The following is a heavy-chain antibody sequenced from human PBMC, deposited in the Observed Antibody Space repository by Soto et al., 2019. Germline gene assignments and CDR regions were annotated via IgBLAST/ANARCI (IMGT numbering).Heavy chain of an antibody. D-gene: IGHD3-10*01. CDR3: ARGKSGPFGTHQTPVDV. CDR2: ISGSGSTI. J-gene: IGHJ6*04. V-gene: IGHV3-11*01. Sequence: AQLAESGGGLVRPGGSLRLSCAASGFTFSDYYMSWIRQAPGKGLEWLSYISGSGSTIYYADSVKGRFTISRDNAKNSLYLQMNSLVAEDTALYYCARGKSGPFGTHQTPVDVWGKGTTVTVSS. CDR1: GFTFSDYY.